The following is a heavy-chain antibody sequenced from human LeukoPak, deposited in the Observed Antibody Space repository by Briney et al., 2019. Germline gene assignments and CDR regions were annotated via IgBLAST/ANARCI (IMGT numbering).Heavy chain of an antibody. J-gene: IGHJ4*02. CDR2: INHSGST. CDR1: GGSMSSSSYY. CDR3: ARRGRTAMVRL. Sequence: PSETLSLTCTVSGGSMSSSSYYWGWIRQPPGKGLEWIGEINHSGSTNYNPSLKSRVTISVDTSKNQFSLKLSSVTAADTAVYYCARRGRTAMVRLWSQGTLVTVSS. V-gene: IGHV4-39*07. D-gene: IGHD5-18*01.